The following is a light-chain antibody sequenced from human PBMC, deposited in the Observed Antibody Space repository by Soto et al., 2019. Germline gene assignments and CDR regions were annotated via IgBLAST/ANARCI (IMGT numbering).Light chain of an antibody. V-gene: IGKV1-5*03. Sequence: DIQMTQSPSTLSASVGDRVTITCRASQSISSWLAWYQQKPGKAPKLLIYKASSLESGFSSRFSGSGYGTEFTLHISKLEPDDFSTYYCQQYNDDPWTFGQWTKVEIK. CDR3: QQYNDDPWT. CDR1: QSISSW. CDR2: KAS. J-gene: IGKJ1*01.